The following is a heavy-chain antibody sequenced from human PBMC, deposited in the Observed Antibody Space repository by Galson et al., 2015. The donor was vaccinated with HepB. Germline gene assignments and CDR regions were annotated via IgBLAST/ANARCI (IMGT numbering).Heavy chain of an antibody. V-gene: IGHV3-30*18. CDR2: ISYDGSNK. J-gene: IGHJ4*02. D-gene: IGHD2-2*01. CDR1: GFTFSSYG. Sequence: SLRLSCAASGFTFSSYGMHWVRQAPGKGLEWVAFISYDGSNKHYADSVKGRFTISRDNSKNTLYLQINSLRAEDTAVYYCAKGWSGYCSSASCGLFDYWGQGTLVTVSS. CDR3: AKGWSGYCSSASCGLFDY.